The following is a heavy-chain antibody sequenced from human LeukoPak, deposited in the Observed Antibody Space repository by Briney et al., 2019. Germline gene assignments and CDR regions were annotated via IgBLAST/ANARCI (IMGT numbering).Heavy chain of an antibody. CDR1: AFTVSSYW. CDR2: INSDGSST. V-gene: IGHV3-74*01. J-gene: IGHJ5*02. D-gene: IGHD2-2*01. CDR3: ARGVGYCSSTSCYWWFDP. Sequence: GGSLRLSCAASAFTVSSYWMHWVRQAPGKGLVWVSRINSDGSSTSYADSVKGRFTISRDNAKNTLYLQMNSLRAEDTAVYYCARGVGYCSSTSCYWWFDPWGQGTLVTVSS.